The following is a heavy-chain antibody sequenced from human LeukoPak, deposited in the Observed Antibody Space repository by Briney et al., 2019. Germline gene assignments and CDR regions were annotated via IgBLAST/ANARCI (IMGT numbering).Heavy chain of an antibody. Sequence: GESLKISCKGSGYSFTTYWIGWVRQMPGKGLEWMGIIYHGDSDTRYSPSFRGQVTISADKSISTAYLQWSSLKASDTAMYYCARREYSSGYYRSYFDYWGQGTLVTASS. D-gene: IGHD3-22*01. V-gene: IGHV5-51*01. CDR1: GYSFTTYW. CDR2: IYHGDSDT. CDR3: ARREYSSGYYRSYFDY. J-gene: IGHJ4*02.